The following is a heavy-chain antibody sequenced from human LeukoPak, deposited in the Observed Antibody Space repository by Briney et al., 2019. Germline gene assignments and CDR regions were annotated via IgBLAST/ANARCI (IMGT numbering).Heavy chain of an antibody. CDR1: GFTFGNYA. V-gene: IGHV3-23*01. CDR3: AKLGHGGYYSYMDV. Sequence: GGSLRLSCTVSGFTFGNYAMTWVHQGPGKGLESVSSASTDGTPYYANSVKGRFTISRDNSKSTLYLRMNSLRAEDTGVYYCAKLGHGGYYSYMDVWGKGTTVTVSS. J-gene: IGHJ6*03. D-gene: IGHD2-21*01. CDR2: ASTDGTP.